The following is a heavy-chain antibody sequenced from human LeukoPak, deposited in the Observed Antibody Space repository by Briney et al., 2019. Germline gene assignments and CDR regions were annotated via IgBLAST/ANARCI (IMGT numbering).Heavy chain of an antibody. CDR1: GFTFSSYG. Sequence: GGSLRLSCAASGFTFSSYGMHWVRQAPGKGLEWVAFIRYDGSNKYYANSVKGRFTISRDNSKNTLYLQMNSLRAEDTAVYSCAKDRGLLYGYFDYWGQGTLVTVSS. V-gene: IGHV3-30*02. CDR2: IRYDGSNK. J-gene: IGHJ4*02. D-gene: IGHD2-2*02. CDR3: AKDRGLLYGYFDY.